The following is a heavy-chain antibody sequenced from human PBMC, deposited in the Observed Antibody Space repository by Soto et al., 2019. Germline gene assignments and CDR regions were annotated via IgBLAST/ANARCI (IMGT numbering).Heavy chain of an antibody. Sequence: EVQLVESGGGLVQPGGSLRLSCAASGFTVSSNYMSWVRQAPGKGLEWVSVIYSGGSTYYADSVKGRFTISRDNSTTTLYRQMNGLRAADTAVYYGAKANYYDTWGQGTLVTVSS. CDR1: GFTVSSNY. D-gene: IGHD3-22*01. CDR2: IYSGGST. CDR3: AKANYYDT. V-gene: IGHV3-66*01. J-gene: IGHJ4*02.